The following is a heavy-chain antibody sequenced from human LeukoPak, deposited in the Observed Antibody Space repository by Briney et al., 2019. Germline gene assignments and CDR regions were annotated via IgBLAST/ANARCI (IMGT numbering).Heavy chain of an antibody. Sequence: PSETLSLTCAVSGGSLSSSNWWSWVRPPPGKGLEWIGEIYHSGSTNYNPSLKSRVTISVDKSKNQFSLKLSSVTAADTAVYYCARRYYDILTGYYSIDYWGQGTLVTVSS. J-gene: IGHJ4*02. V-gene: IGHV4-4*02. CDR3: ARRYYDILTGYYSIDY. CDR1: GGSLSSSNW. D-gene: IGHD3-9*01. CDR2: IYHSGST.